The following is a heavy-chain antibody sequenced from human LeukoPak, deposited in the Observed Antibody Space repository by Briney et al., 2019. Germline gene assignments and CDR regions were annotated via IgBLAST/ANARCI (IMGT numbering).Heavy chain of an antibody. D-gene: IGHD6-13*01. CDR2: IRSKADSYTT. J-gene: IGHJ4*02. V-gene: IGHV3-73*01. CDR3: RAAADLNDY. CDR1: GFTFTSYY. Sequence: GGSLRLSCAASGFTFTSYYMHWVRQASGKGLEWLGRIRSKADSYTTAYAASVKGRFIVSRDDSKNTAYLQMNSLKTEDTAVYYCRAAADLNDYWGQGTLVTVSS.